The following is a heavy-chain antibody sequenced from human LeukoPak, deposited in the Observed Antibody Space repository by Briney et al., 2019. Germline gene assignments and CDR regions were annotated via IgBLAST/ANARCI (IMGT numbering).Heavy chain of an antibody. CDR2: ISSTGGTI. V-gene: IGHV3-48*01. J-gene: IGHJ4*02. CDR1: GFTFRNYL. Sequence: PGGSLRLSCAASGFTFRNYLMNWVRQAPGKGLEWVSFISSTGGTIYYADSVKGRFTVSRDNSKNTLYLQMNSLRAEDTAVYYCASGGPYSSGWSFFYYFDYWGQGTLVTVSS. CDR3: ASGGPYSSGWSFFYYFDY. D-gene: IGHD6-19*01.